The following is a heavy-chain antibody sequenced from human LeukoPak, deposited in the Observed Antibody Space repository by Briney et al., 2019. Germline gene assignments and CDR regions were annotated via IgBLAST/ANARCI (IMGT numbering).Heavy chain of an antibody. CDR2: ISDDSAKI. V-gene: IGHV3-23*01. D-gene: IGHD3-22*01. CDR3: AREYDSSWPS. CDR1: GFSFRTYA. J-gene: IGHJ5*02. Sequence: GGSLTLSCAASGFSFRTYAMSWVRQAPGKGLDWVSAISDDSAKIYYSASVKGRFTISRDNSKNTLFLQLNSLRVEDTGVYYCAREYDSSWPSWGQGTLVTVSS.